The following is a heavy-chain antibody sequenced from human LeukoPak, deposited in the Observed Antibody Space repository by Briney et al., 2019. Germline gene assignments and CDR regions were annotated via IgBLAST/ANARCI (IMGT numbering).Heavy chain of an antibody. CDR3: ARDNYYRSTSWMDV. CDR2: ISSSSSYI. D-gene: IGHD2-2*01. Sequence: GGSLRLSCAASGFTFSSYNMNWVRQTPGQGLEWVSSISSSSSYIYYADSVKGRFTISRDNAKNSLYLQMNSLRAEDTAVYYCARDNYYRSTSWMDVWGKGTTVTISS. J-gene: IGHJ6*04. CDR1: GFTFSSYN. V-gene: IGHV3-21*01.